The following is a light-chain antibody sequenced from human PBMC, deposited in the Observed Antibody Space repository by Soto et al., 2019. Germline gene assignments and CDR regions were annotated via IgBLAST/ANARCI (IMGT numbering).Light chain of an antibody. V-gene: IGKV2-40*01. CDR3: MQRKEFPWT. CDR1: QSLLDSDYGNTY. J-gene: IGKJ1*01. Sequence: DIVMTQTPLSLPVTPGEPASISCRSSQSLLDSDYGNTYLDWYLQKPGQSPQLLIYTISYRASGVPDRFTGTGSGTHFTLKISRVEAEDVGVYYCMQRKEFPWTFGQGTKVEIK. CDR2: TIS.